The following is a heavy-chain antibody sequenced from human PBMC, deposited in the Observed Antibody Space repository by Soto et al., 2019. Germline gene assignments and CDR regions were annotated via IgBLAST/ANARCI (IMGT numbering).Heavy chain of an antibody. Sequence: PGGSLKLSCAASGFTFEDYAMHWVRQAPGKGLVWVSCINRDGSSTYYADSVKGRFTISRDNSKNTLYLQMNSLRAEDTAVYYCARARTYYDILTGFYFDYWGQGTLVTVSS. CDR2: INRDGSST. J-gene: IGHJ4*02. CDR1: GFTFEDYA. D-gene: IGHD3-9*01. V-gene: IGHV3-74*01. CDR3: ARARTYYDILTGFYFDY.